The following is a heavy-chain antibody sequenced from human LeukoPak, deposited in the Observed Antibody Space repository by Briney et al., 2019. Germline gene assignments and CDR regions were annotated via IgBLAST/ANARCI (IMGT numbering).Heavy chain of an antibody. CDR2: ISAYNGNT. CDR1: GYTFTSYG. V-gene: IGHV1-18*01. CDR3: ARVSTRRREYYFDY. Sequence: ASVKVSCKASGYTFTSYGIIWVRQAPGQGLEWMGWISAYNGNTNYAQKLQGRVTMTTDTSTSTAYMELRSLRSDDTAVYYCARVSTRRREYYFDYWGQGTLVTVSS. J-gene: IGHJ4*02. D-gene: IGHD3-10*01.